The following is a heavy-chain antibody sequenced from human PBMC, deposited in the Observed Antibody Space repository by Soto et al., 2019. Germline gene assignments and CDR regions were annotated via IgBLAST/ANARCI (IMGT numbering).Heavy chain of an antibody. CDR1: GGSISRSTYY. Sequence: TLSLTCTVSGGSISRSTYYWGWIRQPPGKGLEWIGSIYYSGSTYYRPSLKSRVTISVDTSKNQFSLKLSSVTAADTAVYYCARQVPAAIRLGWFDPRGQGTLVTVSS. V-gene: IGHV4-39*01. CDR2: IYYSGST. D-gene: IGHD2-2*02. CDR3: ARQVPAAIRLGWFDP. J-gene: IGHJ5*02.